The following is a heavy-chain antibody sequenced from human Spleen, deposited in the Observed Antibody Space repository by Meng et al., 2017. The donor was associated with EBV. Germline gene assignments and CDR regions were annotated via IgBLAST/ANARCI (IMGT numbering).Heavy chain of an antibody. CDR3: ARHGIVTSGAAIDY. J-gene: IGHJ4*02. CDR1: GGSNSSRSYY. Sequence: QVASRRLVEPSETLSLTCTGSGGSNSSRSYYWGWIRQPPGKGLEWIGSMYYSGSTSLKSRLTISVDASKNQFSLELSSVTAADTAVYYCARHGIVTSGAAIDYWGQGTLVTVSS. CDR2: MYYSGST. D-gene: IGHD6-25*01. V-gene: IGHV4-39*01.